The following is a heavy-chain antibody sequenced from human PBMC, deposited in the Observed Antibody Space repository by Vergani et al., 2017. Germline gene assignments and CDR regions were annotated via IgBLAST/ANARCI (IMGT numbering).Heavy chain of an antibody. CDR1: GFTFSNAW. V-gene: IGHV3-15*01. Sequence: EVQLVESGGGLVKPGGSLRLSCAASGFTFSNAWMSWVRQAPGKGLEWVGRIKSKTDGGTTDYAAPVKGRFTISRDNAKNSLYLQMNSLRAEDTAVYYCALSGLRKAFDIWGQGTMVTVSS. J-gene: IGHJ3*02. CDR3: ALSGLRKAFDI. D-gene: IGHD5-12*01. CDR2: IKSKTDGGTT.